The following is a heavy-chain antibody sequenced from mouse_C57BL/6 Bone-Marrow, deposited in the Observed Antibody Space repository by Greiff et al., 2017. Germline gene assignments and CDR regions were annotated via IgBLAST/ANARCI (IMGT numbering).Heavy chain of an antibody. CDR2: IDPENGDT. CDR3: TKVYYDYDGVY. D-gene: IGHD2-4*01. Sequence: VQLQQSGAELVRPGASVKLSCTASGFNIKDDYMHWVKQRPEQGLEWIGWIDPENGDTEYASKFQGKATITADTSSNTAYLQLSSLTSEDTAVDYCTKVYYDYDGVYWGQGTTLTVSS. J-gene: IGHJ2*01. V-gene: IGHV14-4*01. CDR1: GFNIKDDY.